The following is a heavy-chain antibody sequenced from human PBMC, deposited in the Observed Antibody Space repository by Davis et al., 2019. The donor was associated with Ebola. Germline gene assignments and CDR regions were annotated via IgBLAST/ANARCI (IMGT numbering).Heavy chain of an antibody. CDR3: VRGKGQWLGSLGD. Sequence: AASVKVSCKASEYTFTSYDINWVRQAPGQGLEWMGWINTNTGNPTYVQGFTGRFVFSLDTSVSTAYLQISTLRAEDTAVYYCVRGKGQWLGSLGDWGQGTLVTVSS. J-gene: IGHJ4*02. D-gene: IGHD6-19*01. V-gene: IGHV7-4-1*02. CDR1: EYTFTSYD. CDR2: INTNTGNP.